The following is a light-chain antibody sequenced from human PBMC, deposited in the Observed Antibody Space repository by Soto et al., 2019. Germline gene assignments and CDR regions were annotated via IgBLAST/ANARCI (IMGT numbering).Light chain of an antibody. J-gene: IGLJ2*01. Sequence: QSALTQPPSVSGAPGQRVTISCTGGSSNIGAGYDVHWYQQLPGTAPKLLIYGNSNRPSGVPDRFSGSKSGTSASLAITGLQAEDEADYYCQSYDSSLSGSKVFGGGTKVTVL. CDR2: GNS. V-gene: IGLV1-40*01. CDR1: SSNIGAGYD. CDR3: QSYDSSLSGSKV.